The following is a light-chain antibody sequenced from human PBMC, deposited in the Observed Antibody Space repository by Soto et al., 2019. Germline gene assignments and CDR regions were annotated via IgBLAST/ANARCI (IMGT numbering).Light chain of an antibody. CDR3: TSYTSISLYV. J-gene: IGLJ1*01. CDR1: SSDVGGYDY. CDR2: DVS. V-gene: IGLV2-14*01. Sequence: QSALTQPASVSGSPGQSITISCPGTSSDVGGYDYVSWYQHHPGKAPKLIIFDVSDRPSGVSNRFSGSKSGNTASLTSSGLQVEDEADYYSTSYTSISLYVFGTGTKVTVL.